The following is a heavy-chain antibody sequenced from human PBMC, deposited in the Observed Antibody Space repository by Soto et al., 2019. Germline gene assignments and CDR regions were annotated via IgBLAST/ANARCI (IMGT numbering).Heavy chain of an antibody. CDR1: GGSFSGYY. CDR2: INHSGST. CDR3: ATLQRVVPAAIGHHYFYGMDV. J-gene: IGHJ6*02. Sequence: PTDTLSLTCAVYGGSFSGYYWSWIRQPPGKGLEWIGEINHSGSTNYNPSLKSRVTISVDTSKNQFSLKLSSVTAADTAVYYCATLQRVVPAAIGHHYFYGMDVWGQGTPVTVSS. D-gene: IGHD2-2*02. V-gene: IGHV4-34*01.